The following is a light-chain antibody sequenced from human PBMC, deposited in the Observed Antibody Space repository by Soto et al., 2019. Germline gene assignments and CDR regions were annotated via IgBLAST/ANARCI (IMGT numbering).Light chain of an antibody. V-gene: IGLV2-14*01. CDR2: DVT. CDR3: SSYQSSRTYV. J-gene: IGLJ1*01. CDR1: SGDVGAYNY. Sequence: QSALTQPASVSGSPGQSITVSCTGTSGDVGAYNYVSWYQQHPGKAPKLIIYDVTNRPSGISNRFSGAKSGNTASLTISGLQAEDEADYYRSSYQSSRTYVFGTGTKLTVL.